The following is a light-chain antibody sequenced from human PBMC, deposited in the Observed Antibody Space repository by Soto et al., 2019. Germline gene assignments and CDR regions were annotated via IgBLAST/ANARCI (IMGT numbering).Light chain of an antibody. J-gene: IGKJ1*01. CDR2: GAS. CDR3: QHPWT. CDR1: QSVRNN. V-gene: IGKV3-20*01. Sequence: EIVMTQSPATLSVSPGERATLSCRASQSVRNNLAWYQQKPGQAPSLLIYGASSRATGIPDRFSGSGSGTDFTLTISRLEPEDFAVYYCQHPWTFGQGTKVDIK.